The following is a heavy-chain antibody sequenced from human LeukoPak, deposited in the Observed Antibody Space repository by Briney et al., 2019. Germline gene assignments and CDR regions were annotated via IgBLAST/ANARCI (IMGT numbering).Heavy chain of an antibody. CDR2: IYTSGST. CDR1: GASISSDSDY. Sequence: SQTLSLTCTVSGASISSDSDYWSWIRQPAGKGLEWIGRIYTSGSTNYNPSLKSRVTISVDTSKNQFSLKLSSVTAADTAVYYCARALPPNYDFWSGYPFYYMDVWGKGTTVTVSS. D-gene: IGHD3-3*01. CDR3: ARALPPNYDFWSGYPFYYMDV. J-gene: IGHJ6*03. V-gene: IGHV4-61*02.